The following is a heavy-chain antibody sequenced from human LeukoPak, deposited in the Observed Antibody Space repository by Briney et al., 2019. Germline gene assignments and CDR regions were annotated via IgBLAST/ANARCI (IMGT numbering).Heavy chain of an antibody. CDR2: ISYDGSNK. CDR3: AKDPWEMATIGGGYFDY. CDR1: GFTFSSYG. D-gene: IGHD5-24*01. V-gene: IGHV3-30*18. J-gene: IGHJ4*02. Sequence: PGRSLRLPCAASGFTFSSYGMHWVRQAPGKGLEWVAVISYDGSNKYYADSVKGRFTISRDNSKNTLYLQMDSLRAEDTAVYYCAKDPWEMATIGGGYFDYWGQGTLVTVSS.